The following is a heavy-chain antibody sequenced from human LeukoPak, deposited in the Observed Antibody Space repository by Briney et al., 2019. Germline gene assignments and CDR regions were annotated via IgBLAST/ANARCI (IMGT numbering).Heavy chain of an antibody. CDR1: GVSSSSSY. V-gene: IGHV4-59*08. D-gene: IGHD3-22*01. Sequence: SETLSLTCTVSGVSSSSSYWSWIRQPPGKGLEWIGYIFYTGDSNHNPSFKSRVSISLDTSKDQISLKLSSVTAADTAVYYCARHQPYYYDSSGYQRDAFDVWGLGTMVTVSS. CDR3: ARHQPYYYDSSGYQRDAFDV. CDR2: IFYTGDS. J-gene: IGHJ3*01.